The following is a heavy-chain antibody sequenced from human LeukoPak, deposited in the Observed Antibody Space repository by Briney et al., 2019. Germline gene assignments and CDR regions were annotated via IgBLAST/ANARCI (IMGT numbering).Heavy chain of an antibody. J-gene: IGHJ4*02. Sequence: SETLSLTCTVSGDSISSKSYYWTWIRQPAGKGLEWIGRIYTTSGSANYNPSLKSRVLISMDTSKNHISLRLNSVTAADTAVYYCARSEGLWELDFDYWGQGTLVTVSS. D-gene: IGHD1-26*01. CDR2: IYTTSGSA. CDR1: GDSISSKSYY. V-gene: IGHV4-61*02. CDR3: ARSEGLWELDFDY.